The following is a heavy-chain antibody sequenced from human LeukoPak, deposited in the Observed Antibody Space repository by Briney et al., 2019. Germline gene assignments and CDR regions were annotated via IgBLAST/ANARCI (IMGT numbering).Heavy chain of an antibody. CDR1: GFTFSNYA. V-gene: IGHV3-23*01. D-gene: IGHD6-13*01. J-gene: IGHJ5*01. CDR2: ISSSGGRT. CDR3: AKVLAQGYPNSWTNWFDS. Sequence: GGSLRLSCAAYGFTFSNYAMNWVRQAPGKGPEGVSAISSSGGRTFYAATVEGRFTVSRDNSKSKLYLQMNSLRAKDTAVYSCAKVLAQGYPNSWTNWFDSWGQGALVTVSS.